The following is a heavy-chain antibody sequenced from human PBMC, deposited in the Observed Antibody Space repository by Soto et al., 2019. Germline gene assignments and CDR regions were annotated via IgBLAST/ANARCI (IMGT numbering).Heavy chain of an antibody. CDR1: HYSFARYG. CDR3: AREGYCSSGSCALYSHDFFGMDV. D-gene: IGHD2-15*01. Sequence: ASVKVSCKASHYSFARYGISWVRQAPGQGLEWMGWISTYNSNTKYAQKFQGRVTMTTDTPTSTAYMNLRSLTSDDTAVYYCAREGYCSSGSCALYSHDFFGMDVWGQGTTVNVSS. J-gene: IGHJ6*02. V-gene: IGHV1-18*01. CDR2: ISTYNSNT.